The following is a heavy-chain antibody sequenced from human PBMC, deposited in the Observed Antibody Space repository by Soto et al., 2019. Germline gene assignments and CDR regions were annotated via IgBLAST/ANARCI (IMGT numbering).Heavy chain of an antibody. J-gene: IGHJ3*02. D-gene: IGHD3-22*01. CDR1: GYTFTSYY. Sequence: ASVKVSCKASGYTFTSYYMHWVRQAPGQGLEWMGIINPSGGSTSYAQRFQGRVTMTRDTSTSTVYMELSSLRSEDTAVYYCAREDDSSGYSTPDAFDIWGQGTMVTVSS. V-gene: IGHV1-46*01. CDR3: AREDDSSGYSTPDAFDI. CDR2: INPSGGST.